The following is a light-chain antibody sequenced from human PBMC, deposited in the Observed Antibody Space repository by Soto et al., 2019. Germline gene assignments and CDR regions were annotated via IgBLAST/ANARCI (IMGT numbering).Light chain of an antibody. J-gene: IGKJ1*01. CDR3: QHCDNYLE. CDR1: RTIETW. Sequence: DIQMTQPPSTLSASLGDRVTITCRASRTIETWLAWYQQKPGRAPKLLISDASTLETGVTSRFSGGESGTEYATTMSNLQAGDFTTYYSQHCDNYLEFGRGTKVEI. CDR2: DAS. V-gene: IGKV1-5*01.